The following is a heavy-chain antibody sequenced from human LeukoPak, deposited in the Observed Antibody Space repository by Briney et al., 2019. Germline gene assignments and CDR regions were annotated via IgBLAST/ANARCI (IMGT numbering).Heavy chain of an antibody. D-gene: IGHD3-16*02. J-gene: IGHJ4*02. Sequence: SETLSLTCTVSGGSISSSSYYWGWIRQPPGTGLEWIGSIYYSGSTYYNPSLKSRVTISVDTSKNQFSLKLSSVTAADTAVYYCLVITFGGVIVNKGDYWGQGTLVTVSS. CDR1: GGSISSSSYY. CDR3: LVITFGGVIVNKGDY. V-gene: IGHV4-39*07. CDR2: IYYSGST.